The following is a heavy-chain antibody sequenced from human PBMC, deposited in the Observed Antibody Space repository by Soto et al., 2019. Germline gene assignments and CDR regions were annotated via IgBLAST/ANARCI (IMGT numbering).Heavy chain of an antibody. CDR2: YGGSGGST. V-gene: IGHV3-23*01. D-gene: IGHD3-16*01. CDR3: VKFRGRAYHYYYMDV. J-gene: IGHJ6*03. Sequence: DVQLLESGGGLVQRGGSLRLSCAASGFTFSTYGMTWVRQAPGKGLEWVSYGGSGGSTYYADSVKGRFTISRDNSKKTLYLEMNGLRAEDTAVYYCVKFRGRAYHYYYMDVWGNGTTVTVSS. CDR1: GFTFSTYG.